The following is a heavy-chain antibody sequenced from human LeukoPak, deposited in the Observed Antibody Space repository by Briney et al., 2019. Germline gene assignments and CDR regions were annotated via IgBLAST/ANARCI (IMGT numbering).Heavy chain of an antibody. D-gene: IGHD3-22*01. CDR2: MNPSGST. Sequence: SETLSLTCAVDGGSFSGYYWSWIRQTAERGLEWMGEMNPSGSTSYNPFLKGRVTISVDTSKNQFSLKLSSVTAADTAVYYCARGRQDVNIIVVVMTAVSYYLDVWGKGTTVTVSS. V-gene: IGHV4-34*01. CDR1: GGSFSGYY. CDR3: ARGRQDVNIIVVVMTAVSYYLDV. J-gene: IGHJ6*03.